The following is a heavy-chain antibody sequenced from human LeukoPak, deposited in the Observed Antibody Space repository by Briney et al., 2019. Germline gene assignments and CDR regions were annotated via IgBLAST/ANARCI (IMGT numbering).Heavy chain of an antibody. D-gene: IGHD6-13*01. CDR2: IIPIFGTA. V-gene: IGHV1-69*05. CDR3: ARGSSSWSDYYYYMDV. J-gene: IGHJ6*03. CDR1: GGTFSSYA. Sequence: SVKVSCKASGGTFSSYAISWVRQAPGQGLEWMGGIIPIFGTANYAQKFQGRVTITTDESTSTAYMELSSLRSEDTAVYYCARGSSSWSDYYYYMDVWGKGTTVTVSS.